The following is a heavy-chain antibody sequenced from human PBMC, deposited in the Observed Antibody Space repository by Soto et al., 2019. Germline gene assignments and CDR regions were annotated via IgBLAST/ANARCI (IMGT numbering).Heavy chain of an antibody. CDR3: ATESGSTYGYFDH. CDR2: ISNSGST. D-gene: IGHD5-18*01. CDR1: GGSVTSDEDY. V-gene: IGHV4-30-4*01. Sequence: SETLSLTCTVSGGSVTSDEDYWTWIRQSPGKGLEWIGYISNSGSTGYNPSLKTRLSMSVDRSKNQFTLRLTSVTAADTAVYFCATESGSTYGYFDHWGQGTQVTISS. J-gene: IGHJ4*02.